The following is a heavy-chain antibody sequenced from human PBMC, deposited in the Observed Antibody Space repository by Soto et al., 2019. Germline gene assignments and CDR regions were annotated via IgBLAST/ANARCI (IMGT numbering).Heavy chain of an antibody. D-gene: IGHD6-13*01. CDR2: IYTSGST. CDR1: GGSISSYY. CDR3: ARSSSSWYRVNYYYYGMDV. Sequence: SETLSLTCTVSGGSISSYYWSWIRQPAGKGLEWIGRIYTSGSTNYNPPLKSRVTMSVDTSKNQFSLKLSSVTAADTAVYYCARSSSSWYRVNYYYYGMDVWGQGTTVTVSS. V-gene: IGHV4-4*07. J-gene: IGHJ6*02.